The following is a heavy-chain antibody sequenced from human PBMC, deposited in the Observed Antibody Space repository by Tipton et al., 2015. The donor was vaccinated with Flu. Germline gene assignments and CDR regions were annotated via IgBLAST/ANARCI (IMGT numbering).Heavy chain of an antibody. D-gene: IGHD3-10*01. J-gene: IGHJ4*02. Sequence: TLSLTCSVSGDSIGSRYYWGWIRQPPGKGLEWIGNIHRAGNSYYNTSLKSRVTISVDTSKNQFSLKLSSVTAADTAVYYCARGLYGSGTYQRRYFDSWGQGTLVTVSS. CDR1: GDSIGSRYY. CDR3: ARGLYGSGTYQRRYFDS. V-gene: IGHV4-38-2*02. CDR2: IHRAGNS.